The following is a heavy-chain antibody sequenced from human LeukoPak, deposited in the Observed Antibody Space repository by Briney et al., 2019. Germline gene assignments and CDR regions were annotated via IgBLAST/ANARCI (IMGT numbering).Heavy chain of an antibody. Sequence: GGSLRLSCAASGFTFSGYAIHWVRQAPGKGLEWVAVISDHGTNKYYADSVKGRFTISRDNSKNTLYLQMNSLRAEDTALYYCAKAYGSGSYYPSDYWGQGTLVTVSS. V-gene: IGHV3-30*04. D-gene: IGHD3-10*01. J-gene: IGHJ4*02. CDR2: ISDHGTNK. CDR1: GFTFSGYA. CDR3: AKAYGSGSYYPSDY.